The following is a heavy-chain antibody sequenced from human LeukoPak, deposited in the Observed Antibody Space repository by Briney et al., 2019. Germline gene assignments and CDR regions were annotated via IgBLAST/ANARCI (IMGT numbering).Heavy chain of an antibody. V-gene: IGHV3-23*01. J-gene: IGHJ4*02. D-gene: IGHD3-10*01. Sequence: GGSLRLSCAASGFTFRDYGMSWVRQAPGKGLEWVSSINTVGVNTHYADSVKGRFTISRDNSNNTFYLQMNSLRPEDTAVYYCARGGAPAVYFDYWGQGALVIVSS. CDR2: INTVGVNT. CDR3: ARGGAPAVYFDY. CDR1: GFTFRDYG.